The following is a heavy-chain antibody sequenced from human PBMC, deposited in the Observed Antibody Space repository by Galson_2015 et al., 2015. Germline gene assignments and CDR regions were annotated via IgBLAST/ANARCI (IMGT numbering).Heavy chain of an antibody. D-gene: IGHD2-21*01. CDR3: AREEDRGLWVY. Sequence: SLRLSCAASGFTFSSYSMNWVRQAPGKGLEWVSSISSSSSYIYYADSVKGRFTISRDNAKNSLYLQTNSLRAEDTAVYYCAREEDRGLWVYWGQGTLVTVSS. CDR1: GFTFSSYS. J-gene: IGHJ4*02. CDR2: ISSSSSYI. V-gene: IGHV3-21*01.